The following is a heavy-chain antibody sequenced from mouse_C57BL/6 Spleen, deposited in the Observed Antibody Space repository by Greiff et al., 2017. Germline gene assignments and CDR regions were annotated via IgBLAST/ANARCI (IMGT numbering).Heavy chain of an antibody. J-gene: IGHJ4*01. V-gene: IGHV1-66*01. CDR3: ASDYYSNYVGAMDY. Sequence: QVQLQQSGPELVKPGASVKISCKASGYSFTSYYIHWVKQRPGQGLEWIGWIYPGSGNTKYNEKFKGKATLTADTSSSTAYIQLSSLTSEDSAVYYCASDYYSNYVGAMDYWGQGTSVTVSS. CDR2: IYPGSGNT. CDR1: GYSFTSYY. D-gene: IGHD2-5*01.